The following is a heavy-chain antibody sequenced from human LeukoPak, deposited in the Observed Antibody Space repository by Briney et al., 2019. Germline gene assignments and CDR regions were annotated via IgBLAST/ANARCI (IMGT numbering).Heavy chain of an antibody. CDR1: GFTFTSSA. CDR3: GGSSEYYYYGIDV. CDR2: IVVGSGNT. J-gene: IGHJ6*02. Sequence: EASVKVSCKASGFTFTSSAMQWVRQARGQRLEWIGWIVVGSGNTNYAQKFQERVTITRDMSTSTAYMELSSLRSEDTAVYYCGGSSEYYYYGIDVWGQGTTVTVSS. V-gene: IGHV1-58*02. D-gene: IGHD6-6*01.